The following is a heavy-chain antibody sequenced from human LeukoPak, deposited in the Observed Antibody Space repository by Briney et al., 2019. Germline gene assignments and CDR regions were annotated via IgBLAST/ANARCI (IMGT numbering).Heavy chain of an antibody. D-gene: IGHD3-16*01. J-gene: IGHJ3*02. CDR3: ARVRGMIKAFDI. Sequence: ETLSLTCTVSGGSISSYYRSWIRQPPGKGLEWIGYIYYSGSTNYNPSLKSRVTISVDTSKNQFSLKLSSVTAADTAVYYCARVRGMIKAFDIWGQGTMVTVSS. CDR2: IYYSGST. V-gene: IGHV4-59*01. CDR1: GGSISSYY.